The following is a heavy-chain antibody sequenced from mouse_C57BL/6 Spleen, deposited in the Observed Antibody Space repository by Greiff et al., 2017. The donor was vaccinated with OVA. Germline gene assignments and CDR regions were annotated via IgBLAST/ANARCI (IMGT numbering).Heavy chain of an antibody. D-gene: IGHD1-1*01. CDR2: IRNKANGYTT. Sequence: EVKLVESGGGLVQPGGSLSLSCAASGFTFTDYYMSWVRQPPGKALEWLGFIRNKANGYTTEYSASVKGRFTISRDNSQSILYLQMNALRAEESATYYCAAYYYGSSYFDVWGTGTTVTVSS. V-gene: IGHV7-3*01. CDR3: AAYYYGSSYFDV. J-gene: IGHJ1*03. CDR1: GFTFTDYY.